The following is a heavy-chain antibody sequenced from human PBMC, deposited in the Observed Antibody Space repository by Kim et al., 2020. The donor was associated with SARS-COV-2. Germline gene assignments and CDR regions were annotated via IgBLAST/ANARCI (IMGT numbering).Heavy chain of an antibody. J-gene: IGHJ6*02. Sequence: SETLSLTCGVYGGSFSGYYWSWIRQPPGKGLEWIGEINHSGSTNYNPSLKSRVTMSVDTSKNQFSLKLSSVTAADTAVYYCARGREGITMIVVVKQYYYYGMDVWGQGTTVTVSS. V-gene: IGHV4-34*01. CDR2: INHSGST. D-gene: IGHD3-22*01. CDR1: GGSFSGYY. CDR3: ARGREGITMIVVVKQYYYYGMDV.